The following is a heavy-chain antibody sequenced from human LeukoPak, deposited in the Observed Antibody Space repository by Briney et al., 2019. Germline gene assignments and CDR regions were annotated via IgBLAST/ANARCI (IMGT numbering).Heavy chain of an antibody. CDR2: IKPDGSER. CDR1: GFTFSDYF. Sequence: PGGSLRLSCVVSGFTFSDYFLDWVRQAPGKGLEWVGNIKPDGSERNYMDSVKGRFTISRDNAKKSLYLQMNSLRAEDTAVYYCARDWGAYYHFFDSWGQGALVTVSS. J-gene: IGHJ4*02. CDR3: ARDWGAYYHFFDS. V-gene: IGHV3-7*01. D-gene: IGHD3-22*01.